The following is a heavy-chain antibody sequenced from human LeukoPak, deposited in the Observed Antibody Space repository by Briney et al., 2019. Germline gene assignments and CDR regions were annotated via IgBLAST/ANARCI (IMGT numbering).Heavy chain of an antibody. Sequence: GASVKVSCKASGGTFSSYAISWVRQAPGQGLEWMGIINPSGGSTNYAQKFQGRVTMTRDMSTYTVYMELSSLRSEDTAVYYCARGFPRAGAFDYWGQGTLVTVSS. CDR1: GGTFSSYA. CDR2: INPSGGST. CDR3: ARGFPRAGAFDY. V-gene: IGHV1-46*01. D-gene: IGHD6-19*01. J-gene: IGHJ4*02.